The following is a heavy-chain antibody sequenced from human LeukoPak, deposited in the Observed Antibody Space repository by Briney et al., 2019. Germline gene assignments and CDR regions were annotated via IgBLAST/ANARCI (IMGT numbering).Heavy chain of an antibody. V-gene: IGHV3-15*01. J-gene: IGHJ5*02. Sequence: GGSLRLSCAASGFTFSNAWMSWVRQAPGKGLEWVGRIKSKTDGGTTDYAAPVKGRFTISRDDSKNTLYLQMNSLKTEDTAVYYCTKYWDSTTVTSPWFDPWGQGTLVTVSS. CDR2: IKSKTDGGTT. CDR1: GFTFSNAW. CDR3: TKYWDSTTVTSPWFDP. D-gene: IGHD4-11*01.